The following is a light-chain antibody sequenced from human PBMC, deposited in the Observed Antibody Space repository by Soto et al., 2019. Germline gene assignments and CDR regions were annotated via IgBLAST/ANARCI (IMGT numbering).Light chain of an antibody. CDR2: DVS. J-gene: IGLJ2*01. V-gene: IGLV2-14*01. Sequence: QSALTQPASVSGSPGQSITISCTGTSSDVGGYNYVSWYQQHPGKAPKFMIYDVSNRPSGVSNRFSGSKSGNTASLTISGLQAEDEADYYCSSYTRNSTLVFGGGTKLTVL. CDR3: SSYTRNSTLV. CDR1: SSDVGGYNY.